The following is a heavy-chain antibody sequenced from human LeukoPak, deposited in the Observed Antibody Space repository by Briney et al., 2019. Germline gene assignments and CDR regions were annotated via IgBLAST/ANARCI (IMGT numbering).Heavy chain of an antibody. D-gene: IGHD3-16*01. CDR1: GFTFDDYA. V-gene: IGHV3-9*03. CDR2: ITWNSDNI. CDR3: AKGGGGRLIYYYYMDV. J-gene: IGHJ6*03. Sequence: GGSLRLSCAASGFTFDDYAMHWVRQAPGKGLEWVSGITWNSDNIDYTDSVKGRLTISRDNAKNSLYLQMNSLRAEDMALYDCAKGGGGRLIYYYYMDVWGKGTTVTVSS.